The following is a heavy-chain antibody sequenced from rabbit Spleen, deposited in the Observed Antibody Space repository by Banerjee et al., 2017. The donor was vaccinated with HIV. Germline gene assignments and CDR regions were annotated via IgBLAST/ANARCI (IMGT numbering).Heavy chain of an antibody. D-gene: IGHD2-1*01. Sequence: QEQLVESGGGLVKPGASLTLTCTASGFSFSSNYYMCWVRQAPGKGLEWIACIYIGSGGTTYYASWAKGRFTVSKTSSTTVTLQMTSLTAADTATYFCARGDITVRFNFWGPGTLVTVS. CDR1: GFSFSSNYY. CDR3: ARGDITVRFNF. J-gene: IGHJ4*01. CDR2: IYIGSGGTT. V-gene: IGHV1S45*01.